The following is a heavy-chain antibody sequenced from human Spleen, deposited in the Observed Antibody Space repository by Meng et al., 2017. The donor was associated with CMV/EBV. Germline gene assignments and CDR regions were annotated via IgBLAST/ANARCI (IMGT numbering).Heavy chain of an antibody. Sequence: GESLKISCAASGFTFDTYWMHWVRQAPGKGLVWVSHINSDGSSTTYADNVQGRFTISRDNAKNTLYLQMNSLRAEDTAVYYCAKWSPGHYWGQGTLVTVSS. J-gene: IGHJ4*02. CDR3: AKWSPGHY. CDR2: INSDGSST. CDR1: GFTFDTYW. D-gene: IGHD1-26*01. V-gene: IGHV3-74*01.